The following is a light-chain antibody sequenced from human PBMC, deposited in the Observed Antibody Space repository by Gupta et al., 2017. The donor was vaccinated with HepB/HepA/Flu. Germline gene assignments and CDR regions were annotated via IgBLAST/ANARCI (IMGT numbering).Light chain of an antibody. CDR2: GNS. J-gene: IGLJ1*01. CDR3: QSYDSSLSGSPV. Sequence: QSVLTQSPSVSGAPGQRVTISCTGSSSNIGAGYDVHWYQQLPGTAPKLLIYGNSNRPSGVPDRFSGSKSGTSASLAITGLQAEDEADYYCQSYDSSLSGSPVFGTGTKVTVL. V-gene: IGLV1-40*01. CDR1: SSNIGAGYD.